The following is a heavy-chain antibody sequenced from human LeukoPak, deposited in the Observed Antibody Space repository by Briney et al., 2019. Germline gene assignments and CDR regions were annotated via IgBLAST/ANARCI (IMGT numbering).Heavy chain of an antibody. CDR2: IYTSGST. D-gene: IGHD3-16*02. V-gene: IGHV4-4*07. J-gene: IGHJ4*02. Sequence: SETLSLTCTVSGGSISSYYWSWIRQPAGKGLEWIGRIYTSGSTNYNPSLKSRVTMSVDTSKNQFSLKLSSVTAADTAVYYCAKDRVYDYVWGSYRYFDYWGQGTLVTVSS. CDR1: GGSISSYY. CDR3: AKDRVYDYVWGSYRYFDY.